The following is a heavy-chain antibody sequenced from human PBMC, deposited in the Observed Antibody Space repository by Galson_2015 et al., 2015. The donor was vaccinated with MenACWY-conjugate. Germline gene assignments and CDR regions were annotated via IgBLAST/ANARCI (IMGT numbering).Heavy chain of an antibody. CDR3: AFRKRVGYFDYGMDA. V-gene: IGHV3-11*06. D-gene: IGHD5-18*01. CDR2: ISDSSRYT. J-gene: IGHJ6*02. CDR1: GFTFSDYY. Sequence: SLRLSCAASGFTFSDYYMSWIRQAPGKGLEWISYISDSSRYTNYADSVKGRFTISRDSAKNSLYLQMNSLRAEDTAVYYCAFRKRVGYFDYGMDAWG.